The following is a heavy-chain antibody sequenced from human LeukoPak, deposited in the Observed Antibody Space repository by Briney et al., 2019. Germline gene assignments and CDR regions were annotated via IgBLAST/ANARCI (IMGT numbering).Heavy chain of an antibody. D-gene: IGHD3/OR15-3a*01. J-gene: IGHJ4*02. CDR2: IYYSGNT. CDR3: ARQTGSGLFILP. Sequence: SETLSLTCSVSGVSISSSNSYWGWIRQPPGKGLEWIGSIYYSGNTYYNASLKSQVSISIDTSKNQFSLRLTSVTAADTAVYYCARQTGSGLFILPGGQGTLVTVSS. CDR1: GVSISSSNSY. V-gene: IGHV4-39*01.